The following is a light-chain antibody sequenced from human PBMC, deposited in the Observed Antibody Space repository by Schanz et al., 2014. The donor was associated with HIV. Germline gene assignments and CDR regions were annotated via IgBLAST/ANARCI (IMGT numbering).Light chain of an antibody. J-gene: IGLJ1*01. V-gene: IGLV2-14*01. Sequence: QSALTQPASVSGSPGQSITISCTGTSSDVGGYNYVSWYQQHPGKAPKLIIYEGSKRPLGVSNRFSGSKSANSASLTISGLQAEDEADYYCSSKATGGRAPFVFGGGTKLTVL. CDR2: EGS. CDR3: SSKATGGRAPFV. CDR1: SSDVGGYNY.